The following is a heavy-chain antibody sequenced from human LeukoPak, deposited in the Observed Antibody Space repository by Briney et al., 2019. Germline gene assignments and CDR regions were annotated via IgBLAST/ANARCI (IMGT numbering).Heavy chain of an antibody. CDR2: MNPNSGNT. J-gene: IGHJ4*02. Sequence: ASVRVSCKASGYTFTAYYLHWVRQATGQGLEWMGWMNPNSGNTGYAQKFQGRVTITRNTSISTAYMELSSLRSEDTAVYYCARGPRGSHSDYWGQGTLVTVSS. D-gene: IGHD1-26*01. CDR1: GYTFTAYY. CDR3: ARGPRGSHSDY. V-gene: IGHV1-8*03.